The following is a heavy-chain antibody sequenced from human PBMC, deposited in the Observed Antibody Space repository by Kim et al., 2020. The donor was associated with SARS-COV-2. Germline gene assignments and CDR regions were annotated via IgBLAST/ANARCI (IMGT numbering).Heavy chain of an antibody. CDR1: GFTFSSYA. J-gene: IGHJ4*02. V-gene: IGHV3-23*01. CDR3: AKGSGTSCYTALDY. Sequence: GGSLRLSCAASGFTFSSYAMSWVRQAPGKGLEWVSVISGSGGNTYYADSVKGRFTISRDNSKNTLYLQMNSLRAEDTAVYYCAKGSGTSCYTALDYWGQGTLVTVSA. D-gene: IGHD2-2*02. CDR2: ISGSGGNT.